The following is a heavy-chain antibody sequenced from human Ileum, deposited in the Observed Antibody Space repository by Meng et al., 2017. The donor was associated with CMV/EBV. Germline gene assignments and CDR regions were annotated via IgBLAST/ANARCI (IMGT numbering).Heavy chain of an antibody. CDR3: ARDVIRDDTGSWFDP. CDR2: FTARGNT. D-gene: IGHD3-9*01. V-gene: IGHV4-4*07. CDR1: GASIRSYC. J-gene: IGHJ5*02. Sequence: GRLQGAGPRLVKPSGTLSLPCSVAGASIRSYCWSWIRQPAGKGLEWIGRFTARGNTNYNPSLKSRVTMSLDTSLNQFSLRLNSVTAADTAVYYCARDVIRDDTGSWFDPWGQGTLVTVSS.